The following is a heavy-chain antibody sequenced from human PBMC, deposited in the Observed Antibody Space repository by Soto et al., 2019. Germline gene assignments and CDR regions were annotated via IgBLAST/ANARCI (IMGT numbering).Heavy chain of an antibody. J-gene: IGHJ6*02. Sequence: GGSLRLSCAASGFTVSSNYMSWVRQAPGKGLEWVSVIYSGGSTYYADSVKGRFTISRDNSKNTLYLQMNSLRAEDTAVYYCARGWRSGPYYYGMDVWGQGTTVTVSS. D-gene: IGHD2-15*01. CDR2: IYSGGST. CDR3: ARGWRSGPYYYGMDV. V-gene: IGHV3-53*01. CDR1: GFTVSSNY.